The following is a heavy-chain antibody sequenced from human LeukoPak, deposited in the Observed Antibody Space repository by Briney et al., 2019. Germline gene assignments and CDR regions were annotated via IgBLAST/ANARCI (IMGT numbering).Heavy chain of an antibody. CDR3: ASIWGDYGDYPPDY. CDR2: IKQDGSEK. D-gene: IGHD4-17*01. CDR1: GFTFSSYW. V-gene: IGHV3-7*01. J-gene: IGHJ4*02. Sequence: QSGGSLRLSCAASGFTFSSYWMSWVRQAPGKGLEWVANIKQDGSEKYYVDSVKGRFTISRDNAKNSLYLQMNSLRAEDTAVYYCASIWGDYGDYPPDYWGQGTLVTVSS.